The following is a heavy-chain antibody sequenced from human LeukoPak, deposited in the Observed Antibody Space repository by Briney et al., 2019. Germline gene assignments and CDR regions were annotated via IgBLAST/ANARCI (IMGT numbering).Heavy chain of an antibody. Sequence: PGGSLRLSCAASGFTFSSSSMNWVRQAPGKGLEWVSSISTSSGYKYYADSVKGRFTISRDNAKNSLYLQMNGLRAEDTAVYYCARNAEVGSSFDYWGQGTLVTVSS. CDR2: ISTSSGYK. J-gene: IGHJ4*02. D-gene: IGHD3-10*01. V-gene: IGHV3-21*01. CDR1: GFTFSSSS. CDR3: ARNAEVGSSFDY.